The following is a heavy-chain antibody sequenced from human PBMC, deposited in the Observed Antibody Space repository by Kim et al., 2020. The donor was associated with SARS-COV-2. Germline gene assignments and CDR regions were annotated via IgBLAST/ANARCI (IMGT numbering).Heavy chain of an antibody. D-gene: IGHD6-13*01. Sequence: GGSLRLSCAASGFTFSSYDMHWVRQATGKGLEWVSAIGTAGDTYYPGSVKGRFTISRENAKNSLYLQMNSLRAGDTAVYYCARGGYSSSWYAKGYYGMDVWGQGTTVTVSS. CDR1: GFTFSSYD. J-gene: IGHJ6*02. CDR3: ARGGYSSSWYAKGYYGMDV. V-gene: IGHV3-13*04. CDR2: IGTAGDT.